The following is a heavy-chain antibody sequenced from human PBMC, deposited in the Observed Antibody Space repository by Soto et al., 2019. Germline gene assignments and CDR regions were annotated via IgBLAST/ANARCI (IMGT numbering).Heavy chain of an antibody. CDR1: GESVGRGTNY. Sequence: QVQLQESGPGLMKPSGTLSLICSVSGESVGRGTNYWSWVRQAPGRGLEWIGYIFDAVTAIYNPSFESRVSISLDAAKNQVSLKLTSVTAADTAIYYCARDRRGRADGFIYYYGMEVWGQGTSVTVSS. J-gene: IGHJ6*02. D-gene: IGHD6-13*01. V-gene: IGHV4-61*01. CDR2: IFDAVTA. CDR3: ARDRRGRADGFIYYYGMEV.